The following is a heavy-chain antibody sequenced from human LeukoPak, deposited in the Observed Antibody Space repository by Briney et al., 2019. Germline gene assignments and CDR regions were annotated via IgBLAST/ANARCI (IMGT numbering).Heavy chain of an antibody. CDR3: ARGYQLLSIASY. Sequence: GASVKVSCKASGYTFTSYYMHWVRQAPGQGLEWMGIINPSGGSTSYAQKFQGRVTMTRDTSISTAYMELSRLRSDDTAVYYCARGYQLLSIASYWGQGTLVTVSS. V-gene: IGHV1-46*01. D-gene: IGHD2-2*01. CDR1: GYTFTSYY. J-gene: IGHJ4*02. CDR2: INPSGGST.